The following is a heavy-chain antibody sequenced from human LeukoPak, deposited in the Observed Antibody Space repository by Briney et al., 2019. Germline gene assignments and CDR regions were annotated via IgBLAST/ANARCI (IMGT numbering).Heavy chain of an antibody. CDR1: GFTFNSYA. J-gene: IGHJ4*02. CDR2: ISGTGSST. D-gene: IGHD6-19*01. CDR3: AKETSGWGFDY. V-gene: IGHV3-23*01. Sequence: PGGSLRLSCAASGFTFNSYAMTWVRQAPGKGLEWVSGISGTGSSTYYAVSVKGRFTISRDNSKNTLYLQMNSLRAEDTAVYYCAKETSGWGFDYWGQGTLVTVSS.